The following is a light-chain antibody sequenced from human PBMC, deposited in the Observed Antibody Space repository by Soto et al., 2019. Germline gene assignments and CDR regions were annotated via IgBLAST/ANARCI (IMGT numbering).Light chain of an antibody. CDR2: DVS. CDR3: SSYTSSATYV. Sequence: QSVLTQPASVSGSPGQSFTISCTGTSSDIGAYNYVSWYQQHPGKAPKLMIYDVSNRPSGLSNRFSGSKSGNTASLTISGLQAEDEADYYCSSYTSSATYVFGTGTKLTVL. V-gene: IGLV2-14*01. J-gene: IGLJ1*01. CDR1: SSDIGAYNY.